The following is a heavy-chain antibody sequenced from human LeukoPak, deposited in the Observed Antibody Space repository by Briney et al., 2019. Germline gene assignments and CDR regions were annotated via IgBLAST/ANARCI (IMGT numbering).Heavy chain of an antibody. Sequence: SETLSLTCTVSGGSISSYYWSWIRQPAGKGLEWIGRIYTSGSTNYNPSLKSRVTISVGKSKNQFSLKLSSVTAADTAVYYCARSAVAIPGAFDIWGQGTMVTVSS. CDR2: IYTSGST. D-gene: IGHD6-19*01. CDR3: ARSAVAIPGAFDI. V-gene: IGHV4-4*07. J-gene: IGHJ3*02. CDR1: GGSISSYY.